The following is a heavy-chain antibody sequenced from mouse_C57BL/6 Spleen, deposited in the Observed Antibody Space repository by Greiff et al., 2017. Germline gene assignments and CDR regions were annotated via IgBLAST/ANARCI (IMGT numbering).Heavy chain of an antibody. Sequence: EVMLVESGGGLVKPGGSLKLSCAASGFTFSDYGMHWVRQAPEQGLEWVAYISSGSSTIYYADTVKGRFTISRDNAKNTLFLQMTSLRSEDTAMYYCAPYDGYYEYAMDYWGQGTSVTVSS. D-gene: IGHD2-3*01. CDR1: GFTFSDYG. CDR2: ISSGSSTI. J-gene: IGHJ4*01. CDR3: APYDGYYEYAMDY. V-gene: IGHV5-17*01.